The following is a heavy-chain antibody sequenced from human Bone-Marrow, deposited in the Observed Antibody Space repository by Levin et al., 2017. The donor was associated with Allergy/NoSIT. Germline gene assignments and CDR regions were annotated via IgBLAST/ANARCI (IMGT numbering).Heavy chain of an antibody. V-gene: IGHV5-51*01. J-gene: IGHJ6*02. CDR3: ARQGSERGYSYGFIYYYYGMDV. CDR1: GYSFTSYW. D-gene: IGHD5-18*01. CDR2: IYPGDSDT. Sequence: AGESLKISCKGSGYSFTSYWIGWVRQMPGKGLEWMGIIYPGDSDTRYSPSFQGQVTISADKSISTAYLQWSSLKASDTAMYYCARQGSERGYSYGFIYYYYGMDVWGQGTTVTVSS.